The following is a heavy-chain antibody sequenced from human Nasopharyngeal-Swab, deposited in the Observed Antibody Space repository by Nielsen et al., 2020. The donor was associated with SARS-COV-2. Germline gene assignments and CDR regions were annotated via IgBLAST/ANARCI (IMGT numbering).Heavy chain of an antibody. CDR3: ATTGPRSYPSLDY. CDR2: FDPEDGET. Sequence: ASVKVSCKASGGTFSSYAISWVRQAPGQGLEWMGGFDPEDGETIYAQKFQGRVTMTEDTSTDTAYMELSSLRSEDTAVYYCATTGPRSYPSLDYWGQGTLVTVSS. D-gene: IGHD2-21*01. CDR1: GGTFSSYA. J-gene: IGHJ4*02. V-gene: IGHV1-24*01.